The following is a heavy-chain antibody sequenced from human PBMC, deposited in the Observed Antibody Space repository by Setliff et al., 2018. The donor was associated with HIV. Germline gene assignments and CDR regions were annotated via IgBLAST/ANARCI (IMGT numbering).Heavy chain of an antibody. CDR1: GFTFSSYW. CDR3: ARGHSGYKNGMDV. J-gene: IGHJ6*02. Sequence: GGSLRLSCAASGFTFSSYWMHWVRQAPGKGLVWVSRINSDGSGTSYADSVKGRFTISRDNAKNTLYLQMNSLRAEDMAVYYCARGHSGYKNGMDVWGQGTTVTVSS. D-gene: IGHD5-12*01. CDR2: INSDGSGT. V-gene: IGHV3-74*01.